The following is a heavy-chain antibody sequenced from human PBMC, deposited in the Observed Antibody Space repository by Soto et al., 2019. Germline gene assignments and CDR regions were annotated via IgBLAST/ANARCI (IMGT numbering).Heavy chain of an antibody. J-gene: IGHJ6*02. CDR1: GGTFSSIA. V-gene: IGHV1-69*12. Sequence: QVQLVQSGAEVKKPGPSVKVSCKASGGTFSSIAITWVRQAPGQGLEGMGGIIPIFGTANYAQKFQGRVTITADESTSTAYMELSSLRSEDTAVYYCARVMIFGVVNVYYGMDVWGQGTTVTVSS. CDR3: ARVMIFGVVNVYYGMDV. D-gene: IGHD3-3*01. CDR2: IIPIFGTA.